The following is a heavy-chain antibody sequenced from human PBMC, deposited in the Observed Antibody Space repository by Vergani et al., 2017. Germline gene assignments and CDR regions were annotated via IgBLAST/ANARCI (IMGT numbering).Heavy chain of an antibody. V-gene: IGHV4-34*02. Sequence: QVQLQQWGAGVVKPWGTLSLTCAVFGESFSSFYWSWIRQPPGKGLGWIGEINNYGQTNYNPSPGSRVTVSVDESRNLFSLRLNSVTAADTAVYYCATIGYRRGGYYFDYWGQGILVTVSS. CDR3: ATIGYRRGGYYFDY. CDR2: INNYGQT. CDR1: GESFSSFY. J-gene: IGHJ4*02. D-gene: IGHD1-26*01.